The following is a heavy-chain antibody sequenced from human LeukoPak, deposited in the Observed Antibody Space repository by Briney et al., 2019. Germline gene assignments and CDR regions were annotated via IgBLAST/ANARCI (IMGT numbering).Heavy chain of an antibody. V-gene: IGHV3-23*01. D-gene: IGHD2-2*01. CDR2: ISGSGGST. CDR3: AKDRGRYCSSTSCYRPGV. Sequence: GGSLRLSCAASGFTFSSYAMSWVRQAPGKGLEWVSAISGSGGSTYYADSVKGRFTISRDNSKNTLYLQMNSLRAEDTAVYYCAKDRGRYCSSTSCYRPGVWGQGTTVTVSS. J-gene: IGHJ6*02. CDR1: GFTFSSYA.